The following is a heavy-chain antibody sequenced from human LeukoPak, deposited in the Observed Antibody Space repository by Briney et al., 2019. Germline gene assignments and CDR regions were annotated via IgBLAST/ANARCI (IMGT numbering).Heavy chain of an antibody. CDR1: GGSISSYY. V-gene: IGHV4-4*09. CDR2: IYTSGST. Sequence: SETLFLTCTVSGGSISSYYWSWTRQPPGKGLEWIGYIYTSGSTNYNPSLKSRVTISVDTSKNQFSLKLSSVTAADTAVYYCARLAPTVTIDYYYMDVWGKGTTVTVSS. J-gene: IGHJ6*03. D-gene: IGHD4-17*01. CDR3: ARLAPTVTIDYYYMDV.